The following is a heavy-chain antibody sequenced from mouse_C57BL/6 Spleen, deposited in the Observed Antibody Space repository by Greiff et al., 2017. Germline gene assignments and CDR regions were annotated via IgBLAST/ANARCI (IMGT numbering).Heavy chain of an antibody. CDR1: GFNIKDAY. CDR2: IDPENGDT. Sequence: EVQLQQSGAELVRPGASVKLSCTASGFNIKDAYMHWVKQRPEQGLEWIGWIDPENGDTEYASKFQGKATITADTSSNTAYLQLSSLTSEDTAVYYCTTGAMDYWGQGTSVTVSS. J-gene: IGHJ4*01. V-gene: IGHV14-4*01. CDR3: TTGAMDY.